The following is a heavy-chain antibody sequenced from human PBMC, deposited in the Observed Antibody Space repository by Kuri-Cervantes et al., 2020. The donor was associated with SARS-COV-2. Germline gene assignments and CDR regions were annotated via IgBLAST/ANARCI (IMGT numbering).Heavy chain of an antibody. V-gene: IGHV4-4*07. CDR3: ARQGGYSSSSLDY. CDR1: GGSISSYY. CDR2: IYTSGST. Sequence: GSLRLSCTVSGGSISSYYWSWIRQPAGKGLEWIGRIYTSGSTNYNPSLKSRVTMSVDTSKNQFSLKLSSVNAADTAVYYCARQGGYSSSSLDYWGQGTLVTVSS. D-gene: IGHD6-6*01. J-gene: IGHJ4*02.